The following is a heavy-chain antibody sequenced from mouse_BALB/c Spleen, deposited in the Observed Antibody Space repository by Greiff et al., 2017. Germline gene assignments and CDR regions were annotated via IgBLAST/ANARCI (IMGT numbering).Heavy chain of an antibody. V-gene: IGHV14-3*02. Sequence: VQLQQSGAELVKPGASVKLSCTASGFNIKDTYMHWVKQRPEQGLEWIGRIDPANGNTKYDPKFQGKATITADTSSNTAYLQLSSLTSEDTAVYCCARLGYGSSWFAYWGQGTLVTVAA. D-gene: IGHD1-1*01. CDR1: GFNIKDTY. CDR3: ARLGYGSSWFAY. CDR2: IDPANGNT. J-gene: IGHJ3*01.